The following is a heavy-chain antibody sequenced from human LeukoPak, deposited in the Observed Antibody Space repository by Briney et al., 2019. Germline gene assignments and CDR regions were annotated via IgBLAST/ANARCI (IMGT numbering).Heavy chain of an antibody. CDR2: INHSGST. CDR1: GGSFSGYY. Sequence: KSSETLSLTCAVYGGSFSGYYWSWIRQPPGKGLEWIGEINHSGSTNYNPSLKSRVTISVDTSKNQSSLKLSSVTAADTAVYYCARGRWSSGWYYDYWGQGTLVTVSS. CDR3: ARGRWSSGWYYDY. D-gene: IGHD6-19*01. V-gene: IGHV4-34*01. J-gene: IGHJ4*02.